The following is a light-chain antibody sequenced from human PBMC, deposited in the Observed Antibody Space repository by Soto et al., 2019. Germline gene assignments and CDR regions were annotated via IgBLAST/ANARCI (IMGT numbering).Light chain of an antibody. CDR3: QQYGSSPPLT. CDR2: RIF. CDR1: QSVNGF. V-gene: IGKV3-20*01. J-gene: IGKJ4*01. Sequence: EIVMTQSPGTLSVFPGESVTLSCRASQSVNGFLDWFQHKPGQAPRLVLKRIFIRAIGVPARFSGSGSETEFTLTISRLEPEDFAVYYCQQYGSSPPLTFGGGTKVDIK.